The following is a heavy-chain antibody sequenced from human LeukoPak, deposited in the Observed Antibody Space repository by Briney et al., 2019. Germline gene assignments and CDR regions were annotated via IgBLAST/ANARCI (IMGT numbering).Heavy chain of an antibody. V-gene: IGHV3-30-3*01. J-gene: IGHJ4*02. D-gene: IGHD3-10*01. CDR1: GFTFTNYA. Sequence: QSGGSLRLSCAASGFTFTNYALHWVRQAPGKGLEWVAVISYDGTNKYYADSVKGRFTTSRDNSKNTLYLQMNSLRAEDTAVYYCATSSGRSDYWGQGTLVTVSS. CDR3: ATSSGRSDY. CDR2: ISYDGTNK.